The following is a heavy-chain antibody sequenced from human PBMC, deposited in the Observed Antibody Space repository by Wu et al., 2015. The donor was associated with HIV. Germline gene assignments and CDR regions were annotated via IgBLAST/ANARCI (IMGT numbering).Heavy chain of an antibody. Sequence: QVQLVQSGAEVKKPGSSVKVSCKASGGTFSSYAISWVRQAPGQGLEWMGWISAYNGNTNYAQKLQGRVTMTTDTSTSTAYMELRSLRSDDTAVYYCARDRVYDILTGYPGEAFDIWGQGTMVTVSS. CDR3: ARDRVYDILTGYPGEAFDI. V-gene: IGHV1-18*01. CDR2: ISAYNGNT. J-gene: IGHJ3*02. CDR1: GGTFSSYA. D-gene: IGHD3-9*01.